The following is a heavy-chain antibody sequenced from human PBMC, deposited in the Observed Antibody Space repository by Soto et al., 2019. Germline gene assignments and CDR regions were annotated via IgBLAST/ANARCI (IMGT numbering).Heavy chain of an antibody. J-gene: IGHJ4*02. D-gene: IGHD2-21*01. CDR3: AKGYQIVWDS. CDR1: GGYISDYY. CDR2: IYYAGRT. V-gene: IGHV4-59*01. Sequence: SETLSLTCTGSGGYISDYYWSWIRQPPGKGLEWIGYIYYAGRTNYNPSLKSRVTISIDSSKTQFSLRLSSVTAADTAVYYCAKGYQIVWDSWGQGALVTVS.